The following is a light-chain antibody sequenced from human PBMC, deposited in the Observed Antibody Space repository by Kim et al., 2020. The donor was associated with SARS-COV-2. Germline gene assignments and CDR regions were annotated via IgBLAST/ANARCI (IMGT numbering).Light chain of an antibody. CDR2: QDD. V-gene: IGLV3-1*01. J-gene: IGLJ3*02. CDR3: QAWDSSAAV. Sequence: SYELTQPPSVSVSPGQTASITCSGDKLGNKFACWYQQKPGQSPVVVIYQDDRRPSGIPERFSGSNSGNTATLTISGTQAMDEADYYCQAWDSSAAVFGGG. CDR1: KLGNKF.